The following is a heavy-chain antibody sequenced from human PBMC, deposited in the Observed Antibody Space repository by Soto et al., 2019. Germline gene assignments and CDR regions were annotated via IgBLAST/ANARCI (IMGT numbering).Heavy chain of an antibody. Sequence: PGGSLRLSCAASGFTFTRYSMNWVLQAPGKGLEWVSYISSTTNYIYYGDSMKARFTISRDNAKNSLYLQMNILIVEDTAVYYCVNAYAARGWYEGSDYWGRGTVVTVSS. CDR2: ISSTTNYI. V-gene: IGHV3-21*04. J-gene: IGHJ4*02. D-gene: IGHD6-19*01. CDR3: VNAYAARGWYEGSDY. CDR1: GFTFTRYS.